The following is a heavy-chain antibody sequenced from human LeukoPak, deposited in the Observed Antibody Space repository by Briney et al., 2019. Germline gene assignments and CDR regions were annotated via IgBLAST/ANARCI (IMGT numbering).Heavy chain of an antibody. CDR2: IKQDGSEK. Sequence: GGSLRLSCAASGFTFSSYWMTWVRQAPGKGLEWVANIKQDGSEKYYVDSVKGRFTISRDNAKNSLSLHMNSLRAEDTAVYYCASPTVYYYDSRMSWFDPWGQGTLVTVSS. V-gene: IGHV3-7*01. CDR1: GFTFSSYW. D-gene: IGHD3-22*01. CDR3: ASPTVYYYDSRMSWFDP. J-gene: IGHJ5*02.